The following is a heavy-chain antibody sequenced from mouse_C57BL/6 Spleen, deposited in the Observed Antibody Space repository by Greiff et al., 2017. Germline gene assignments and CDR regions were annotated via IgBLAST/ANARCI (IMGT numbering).Heavy chain of an antibody. CDR3: ARGGTDSSGSPFAY. CDR1: GYAFSSSW. J-gene: IGHJ3*01. V-gene: IGHV1-82*01. D-gene: IGHD3-2*02. Sequence: QVQLQQSGPELVKPGASVKISCKASGYAFSSSWLNWVKQRPGTGLEWIGRIYPGDGDTNYNGKFKGKATLTADKSSSTAYMQLSSLTSEDCAVYFCARGGTDSSGSPFAYWGGGSLVTVSA. CDR2: IYPGDGDT.